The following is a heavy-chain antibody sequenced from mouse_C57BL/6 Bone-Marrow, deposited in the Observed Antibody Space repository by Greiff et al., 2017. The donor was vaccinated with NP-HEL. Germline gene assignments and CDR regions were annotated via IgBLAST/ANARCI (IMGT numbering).Heavy chain of an antibody. J-gene: IGHJ3*01. D-gene: IGHD4-1*01. Sequence: EVQGVESGTVLARPGASVKMSCKTSGYTFTSYWMHWVKQRPGQGMEWIGAIYPGNSDTSYNQKFKGKDKLTAVTSASTAYMELSSLTNEDSAVEYCTRHWAFAYWGQGTLVTFSA. CDR2: IYPGNSDT. CDR3: TRHWAFAY. CDR1: GYTFTSYW. V-gene: IGHV1-5*01.